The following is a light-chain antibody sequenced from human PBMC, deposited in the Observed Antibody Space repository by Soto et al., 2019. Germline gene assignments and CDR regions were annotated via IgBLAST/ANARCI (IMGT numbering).Light chain of an antibody. CDR1: SSDVGDYNY. CDR3: CSYAGSYTWV. V-gene: IGLV2-11*01. CDR2: AVN. J-gene: IGLJ3*02. Sequence: QSALTQPRSVSGSPGQSVTISCTGTSSDVGDYNYVSWYQQHLGKAPKLLIYAVNMRPSGVPDRFSGSKSGNTASLTISGLQAEDEADYSCCSYAGSYTWVFGGGTKVTVL.